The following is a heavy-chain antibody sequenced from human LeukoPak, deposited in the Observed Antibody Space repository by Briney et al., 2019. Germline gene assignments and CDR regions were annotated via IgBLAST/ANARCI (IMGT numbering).Heavy chain of an antibody. CDR3: ARDLGLNIFVVDY. CDR2: ISAYNGNT. V-gene: IGHV1-18*04. J-gene: IGHJ4*02. Sequence: GASVKVSCKASGYTFTGYYMHWVRQAPGQGLEWMGWISAYNGNTNYAQKLQGRVTMTTDTSTSTAYMELRSLRSDDTAVYYCARDLGLNIFVVDYWGQGTLVTVSS. CDR1: GYTFTGYY. D-gene: IGHD3-3*02.